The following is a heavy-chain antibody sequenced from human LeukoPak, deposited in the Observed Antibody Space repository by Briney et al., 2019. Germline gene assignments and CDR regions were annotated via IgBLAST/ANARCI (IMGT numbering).Heavy chain of an antibody. CDR2: IRTKANTYAT. CDR1: GFTFSNAW. J-gene: IGHJ5*02. Sequence: GGSLRLSCAASGFTFSNAWMSWVRQASGKGLEWVGLIRTKANTYATAYAASVTGRFTISRDDSKTTSYLQMNSLKTEDTALYFCTTSYSGNSWYDWFGPWGQGTLVTVSS. V-gene: IGHV3-73*01. CDR3: TTSYSGNSWYDWFGP. D-gene: IGHD6-13*01.